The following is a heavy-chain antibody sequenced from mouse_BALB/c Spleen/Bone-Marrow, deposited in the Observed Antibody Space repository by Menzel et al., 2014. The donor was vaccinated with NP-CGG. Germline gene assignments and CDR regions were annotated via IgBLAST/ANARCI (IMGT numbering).Heavy chain of an antibody. J-gene: IGHJ2*01. CDR2: IWSGGST. CDR3: ASPGTYYFDY. CDR1: GFSLTSYG. V-gene: IGHV2-2*02. D-gene: IGHD3-3*01. Sequence: QVQLKQSGPGQVQPSQSLSITCTVSGFSLTSYGVHWVRQSPGKGLEWLRVIWSGGSTDYNAAFISRLSISKDNSKSQVFFKMNSLQANDTAIYYCASPGTYYFDYWGQGTTLTVSS.